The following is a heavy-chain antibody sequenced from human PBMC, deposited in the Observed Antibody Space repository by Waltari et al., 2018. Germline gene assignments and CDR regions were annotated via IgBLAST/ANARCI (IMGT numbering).Heavy chain of an antibody. Sequence: QVQLVQSGAEVKKPGSSVKVSCKASGGTFSSSTISWVRQDPGQGLEWMGRIIPILGIANYAQKFQGRVTITADKSTSTAYMELSSLRSEDTAVYYCARDYYDSSGDYWGQGTLVTVSS. V-gene: IGHV1-69*08. CDR3: ARDYYDSSGDY. CDR2: IIPILGIA. CDR1: GGTFSSST. J-gene: IGHJ4*02. D-gene: IGHD3-22*01.